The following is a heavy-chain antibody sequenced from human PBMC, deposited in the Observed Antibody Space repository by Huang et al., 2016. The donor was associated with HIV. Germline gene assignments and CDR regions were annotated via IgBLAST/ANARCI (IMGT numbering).Heavy chain of an antibody. V-gene: IGHV4-61*09. J-gene: IGHJ4*02. CDR1: GASIASGSYF. Sequence: VQLQESGPGLVKPSQTLSLSCHVSGASIASGSYFWNWIRQPAGGGLEGIRHIYTTGSTDYNPSLKSRVAVSSDTAKNQFSLSLRSVTAADTAVYFCARGRVTSSGVVQSYDYWGQGSLVTVSS. D-gene: IGHD3-3*01. CDR2: IYTTGST. CDR3: ARGRVTSSGVVQSYDY.